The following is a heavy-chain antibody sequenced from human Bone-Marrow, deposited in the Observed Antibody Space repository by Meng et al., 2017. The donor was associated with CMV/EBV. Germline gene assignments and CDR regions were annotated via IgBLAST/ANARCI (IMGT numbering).Heavy chain of an antibody. CDR1: GGSISSYY. CDR3: ARDISGMTMVRGDY. J-gene: IGHJ4*02. D-gene: IGHD3-10*01. V-gene: IGHV4-59*12. Sequence: SETLSLTCTVSGGSISSYYWSWVRQPPGKGLEWIGYIYYSGSTNYNPSLKSRVTMSVDTSRNQFSLKLSSVTAADTAVYYCARDISGMTMVRGDYWGQGTLVTVSS. CDR2: IYYSGST.